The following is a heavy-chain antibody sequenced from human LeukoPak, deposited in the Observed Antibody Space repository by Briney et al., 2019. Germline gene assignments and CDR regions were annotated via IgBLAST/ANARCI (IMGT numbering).Heavy chain of an antibody. J-gene: IGHJ4*02. D-gene: IGHD5-24*01. CDR1: GFNFSTYW. CDR2: IKQDGSEK. CDR3: ARDRGRDGYNSHFFDY. Sequence: PGGSLRLSCAASGFNFSTYWMSWVRQAPGKGLEWVANIKQDGSEKYYVDSVRGRFTISRDNAKDSLYLQMNSLRAEDTAVYYCARDRGRDGYNSHFFDYWGQGALVTVSS. V-gene: IGHV3-7*01.